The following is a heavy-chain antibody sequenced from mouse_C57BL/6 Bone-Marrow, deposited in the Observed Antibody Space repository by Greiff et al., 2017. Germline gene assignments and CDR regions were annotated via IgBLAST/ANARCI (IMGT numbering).Heavy chain of an antibody. D-gene: IGHD3-2*02. CDR3: ARGVQLRLIFAY. J-gene: IGHJ3*01. CDR1: GYTFTSYW. CDR2: IHPNSGST. V-gene: IGHV1-64*01. Sequence: QVQLQQPGAELVKPGASVKLSCTASGYTFTSYWMHWVKQRPGQGLEWIGLIHPNSGSTNYNEKFKSKATLTVDKSSSTAYMQLSSLTSEDSAVYYCARGVQLRLIFAYWGQGTLVTVSA.